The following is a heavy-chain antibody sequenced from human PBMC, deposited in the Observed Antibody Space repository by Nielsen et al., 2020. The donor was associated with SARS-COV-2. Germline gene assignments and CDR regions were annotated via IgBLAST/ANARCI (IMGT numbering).Heavy chain of an antibody. CDR2: IYHSGST. CDR3: ARDSKLPGFDY. Sequence: SETLSLTCTVSGYSISSGYYWGWIRQPPGKGLEWIGSIYHSGSTYYNPSLKSRVTISVDTSKNQFSLKLSSVTAADTAVYYCARDSKLPGFDYWGQGTLVTVSS. V-gene: IGHV4-38-2*02. J-gene: IGHJ4*02. D-gene: IGHD1-1*01. CDR1: GYSISSGYY.